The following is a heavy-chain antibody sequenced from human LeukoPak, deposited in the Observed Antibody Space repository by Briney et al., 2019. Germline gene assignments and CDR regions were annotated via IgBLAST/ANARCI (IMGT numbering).Heavy chain of an antibody. D-gene: IGHD3-3*01. CDR1: GYTLTELS. Sequence: ASVKVSCKVSGYTLTELSMHWARQAPGKGLEWMGGFDPEDGETIYAQKFQGRVTMTEDTSTDTAYMELSSLRSEDTAVYYCATGPSILRFLERILAFDIWGQGTMVTVSS. CDR3: ATGPSILRFLERILAFDI. V-gene: IGHV1-24*01. CDR2: FDPEDGET. J-gene: IGHJ3*02.